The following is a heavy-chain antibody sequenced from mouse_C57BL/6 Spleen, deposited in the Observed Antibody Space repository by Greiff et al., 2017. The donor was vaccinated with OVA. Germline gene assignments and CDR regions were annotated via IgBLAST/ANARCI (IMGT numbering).Heavy chain of an antibody. Sequence: EVTLQESGGGLVQPGGSLKLSCAASGFTFSDYGMAWVRQAPRKGPEWVAFISNLAYSIYYADTVTGRFTISRENAKNTLYLEMSSLRSEDTAMYYCARTDYSNPGWFAYWGQGTLVTVSA. CDR1: GFTFSDYG. CDR2: ISNLAYSI. CDR3: ARTDYSNPGWFAY. V-gene: IGHV5-15*01. J-gene: IGHJ3*01. D-gene: IGHD2-5*01.